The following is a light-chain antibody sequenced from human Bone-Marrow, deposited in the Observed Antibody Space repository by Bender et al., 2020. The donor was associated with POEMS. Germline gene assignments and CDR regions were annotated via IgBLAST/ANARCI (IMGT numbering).Light chain of an antibody. Sequence: QSAVPQPRSVSGSPGQSVTISCTGTNSDIGGYDYVSWYQQHPGKAPKLILYDVSARPSGVPDRFSGSKSGNTASLTISGLQPEDEGDYYCCPYAGGYTWVFGGGTKLTVL. CDR1: NSDIGGYDY. CDR3: CPYAGGYTWV. J-gene: IGLJ3*02. CDR2: DVS. V-gene: IGLV2-11*01.